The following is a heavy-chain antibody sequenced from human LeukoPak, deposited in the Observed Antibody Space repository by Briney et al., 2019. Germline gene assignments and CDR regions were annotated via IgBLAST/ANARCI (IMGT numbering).Heavy chain of an antibody. Sequence: ASVKVSSTASGYSFTGYYMHWVRQAPGQGLEWMGWINPNSGGTNYAQKFQGWVTMTRDTSISTAYMELSRLRSDDTAVYYCARCDGSGEQFDYWSQGTLVTASS. V-gene: IGHV1-2*04. CDR3: ARCDGSGEQFDY. J-gene: IGHJ4*02. CDR2: INPNSGGT. D-gene: IGHD3-10*01. CDR1: GYSFTGYY.